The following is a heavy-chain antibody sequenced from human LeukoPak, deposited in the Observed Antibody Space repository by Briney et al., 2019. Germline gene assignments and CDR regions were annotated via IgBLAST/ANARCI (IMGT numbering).Heavy chain of an antibody. V-gene: IGHV3-21*01. Sequence: GGSLRLSCAASGFTFSSYSMNWVRQAPGKGLEWVSSISSSSSYIYYADSVKGRFTISRDNAKNSLYLQMNSLRPEDTAVYYCARAIRYFDWLLPLDYWGQGTLVTVSS. CDR2: ISSSSSYI. CDR3: ARAIRYFDWLLPLDY. D-gene: IGHD3-9*01. J-gene: IGHJ4*02. CDR1: GFTFSSYS.